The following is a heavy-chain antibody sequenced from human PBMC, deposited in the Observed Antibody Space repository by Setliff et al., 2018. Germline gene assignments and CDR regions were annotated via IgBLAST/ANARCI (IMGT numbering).Heavy chain of an antibody. J-gene: IGHJ4*02. Sequence: PGGSLRLSCAASGFTFSTYAMSWFRQAPGKGLEWVSSVSGRGGTTYYADSVKGRFTMSRDSSTNTLYLQMNSLRGEDTAVYYCAKDLSSNTAASYFFDLWGQGTQVTVSS. CDR1: GFTFSTYA. CDR3: AKDLSSNTAASYFFDL. D-gene: IGHD5-18*01. CDR2: VSGRGGTT. V-gene: IGHV3-23*01.